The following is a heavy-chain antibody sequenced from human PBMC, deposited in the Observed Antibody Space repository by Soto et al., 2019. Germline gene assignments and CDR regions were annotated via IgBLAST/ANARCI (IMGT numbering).Heavy chain of an antibody. J-gene: IGHJ6*02. CDR1: GGTFSSYA. D-gene: IGHD2-2*01. CDR2: LIPIFGTA. V-gene: IGHV1-69*01. CDR3: ARLVVPAARYYYYGMDV. Sequence: QVQLVQSGAEVKKPGSSVKVSCKASGGTFSSYAISWVRQAPGQGLEWMGGLIPIFGTANYAQKFQGRVTITADETTSTAYMELSSLRSEDTAVYYCARLVVPAARYYYYGMDVWGQGTTVTVSS.